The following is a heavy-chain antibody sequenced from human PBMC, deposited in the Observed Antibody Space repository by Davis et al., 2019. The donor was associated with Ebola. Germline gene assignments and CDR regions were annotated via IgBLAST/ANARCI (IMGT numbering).Heavy chain of an antibody. V-gene: IGHV3-73*01. J-gene: IGHJ4*02. Sequence: GGSLRLSCAASGFTFSGSAMHWVRQASGKGLEWVGRIRSKANSYATAYAASVKGRFTISRDDSKNTAYLQMNSLRAEDTAVYYCAREDSSGWYEGHDDYWGQGTLVTVSS. CDR1: GFTFSGSA. D-gene: IGHD6-19*01. CDR3: AREDSSGWYEGHDDY. CDR2: IRSKANSYAT.